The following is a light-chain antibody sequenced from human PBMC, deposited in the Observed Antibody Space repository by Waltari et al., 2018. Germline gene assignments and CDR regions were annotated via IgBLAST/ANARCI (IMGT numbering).Light chain of an antibody. CDR3: LSYTTSGTWV. CDR1: SSDIGRYKY. V-gene: IGLV2-14*03. Sequence: QSALTQPASVSGSPGQSIIISCTGTSSDIGRYKYVSWFQHHPGKVPKVMICDDSERPSGVSNRFSGSKSGNTASLTISGLQAEDEADYYCLSYTTSGTWVFGGGTKVTVL. J-gene: IGLJ3*02. CDR2: DDS.